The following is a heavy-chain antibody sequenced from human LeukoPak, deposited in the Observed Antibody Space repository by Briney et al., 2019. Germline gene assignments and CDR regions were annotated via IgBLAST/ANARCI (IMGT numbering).Heavy chain of an antibody. V-gene: IGHV3-48*01. CDR2: ISNSGSTI. D-gene: IGHD5-12*01. CDR3: ASSGGVTFDY. CDR1: GFTFSSYG. Sequence: GSLRLSCAASGFTFSSYGMSWVRQAPGKGLEWVSHISNSGSTIYHTDSVKGRFTISRDNAKNSLYLQMNSLRAEDTAVYYCASSGGVTFDYWGQGTLVAVSS. J-gene: IGHJ4*02.